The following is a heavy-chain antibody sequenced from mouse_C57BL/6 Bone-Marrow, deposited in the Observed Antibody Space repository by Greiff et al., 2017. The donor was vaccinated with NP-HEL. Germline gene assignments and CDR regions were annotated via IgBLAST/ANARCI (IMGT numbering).Heavy chain of an antibody. Sequence: VQGVESGAELARPGASVKLSCKASGYTFTSYGISWVKQRTGQGLEWIGEIYPRSGNTYYNEKFKGKATLTADKSSSTAYMELRSLTSEDSAVYFCASITTVVGGVYAMDYWGQGTSVTVSS. J-gene: IGHJ4*01. D-gene: IGHD1-1*01. CDR1: GYTFTSYG. V-gene: IGHV1-81*01. CDR3: ASITTVVGGVYAMDY. CDR2: IYPRSGNT.